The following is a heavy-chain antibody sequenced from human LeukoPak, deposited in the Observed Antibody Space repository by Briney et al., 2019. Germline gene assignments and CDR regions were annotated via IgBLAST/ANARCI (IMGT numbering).Heavy chain of an antibody. CDR1: GGTFSSYA. D-gene: IGHD3-3*01. CDR3: ARESVTIFGVVIEAGYYYMDV. CDR2: IIPIFGTA. Sequence: GASVKVSCKASGGTFSSYAISWVRQAPGQGLEWMGGIIPIFGTANYAQKFQGRVTITTDESTSTAYMELSSLRSEDTAVYYCARESVTIFGVVIEAGYYYMDVWGKGTTVTVSS. V-gene: IGHV1-69*05. J-gene: IGHJ6*03.